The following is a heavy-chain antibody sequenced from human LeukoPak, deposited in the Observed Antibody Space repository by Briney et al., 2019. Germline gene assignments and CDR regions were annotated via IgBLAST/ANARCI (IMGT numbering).Heavy chain of an antibody. CDR3: ARHSGDSSGYYYLDDAFDI. V-gene: IGHV5-51*01. CDR2: IYPGDSDT. J-gene: IGHJ3*02. CDR1: GYSFPSYW. D-gene: IGHD3-22*01. Sequence: GESLKISCKGSGYSFPSYWIGWVRHMPGNGLEWMGIIYPGDSDTRYSPSFQGQVTISADKSISTAYLKWSSLKASDTAMYYGARHSGDSSGYYYLDDAFDIWGQGTMVTVSS.